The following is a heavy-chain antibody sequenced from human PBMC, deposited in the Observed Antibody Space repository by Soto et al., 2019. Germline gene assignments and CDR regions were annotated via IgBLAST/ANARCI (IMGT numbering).Heavy chain of an antibody. CDR3: ARSRGSTRSFDY. Sequence: PSETLSLTCTVSGGSTSTYWWSWIRQPPRKGLEWIGYIYYSGSTNYNPSLKSRVTISVDTSKNQFSLKLTSVTAADTAVYYCARSRGSTRSFDYWGQGTLVTVSS. CDR1: GGSTSTYW. D-gene: IGHD2-15*01. V-gene: IGHV4-59*01. CDR2: IYYSGST. J-gene: IGHJ4*02.